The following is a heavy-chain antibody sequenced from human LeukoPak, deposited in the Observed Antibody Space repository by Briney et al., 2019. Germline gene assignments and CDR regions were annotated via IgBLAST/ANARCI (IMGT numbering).Heavy chain of an antibody. D-gene: IGHD3-22*01. CDR2: ITSRGEST. CDR1: GFTFSIYA. CDR3: ARDRPNYYGSDGHYYRRDGDY. V-gene: IGHV3-23*01. J-gene: IGHJ4*02. Sequence: AGGSLRLSCAASGFTFSIYAMSWVRQAPGKGLHWVSSITSRGESTWYVDSVKGRFTITRDNSENTLYLQMHSLRAEDTAVYYCARDRPNYYGSDGHYYRRDGDYWGRGTLVSVSS.